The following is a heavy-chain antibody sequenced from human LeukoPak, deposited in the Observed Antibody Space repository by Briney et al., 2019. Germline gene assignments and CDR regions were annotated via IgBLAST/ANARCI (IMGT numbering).Heavy chain of an antibody. Sequence: XGSNKYYADPVKGRFTTSRDNSKNTLYLQMNSLRAEDTAVYYCARDLLWFGELLPSDFDYWGQGTLVTVSS. D-gene: IGHD3-10*01. J-gene: IGHJ4*02. CDR2: XGSNK. CDR3: ARDLLWFGELLPSDFDY. V-gene: IGHV3-30-3*01.